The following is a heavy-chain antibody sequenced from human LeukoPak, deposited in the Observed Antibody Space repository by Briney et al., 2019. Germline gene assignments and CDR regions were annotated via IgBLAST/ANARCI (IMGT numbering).Heavy chain of an antibody. V-gene: IGHV3-53*01. CDR1: GFSLSNHW. CDR2: IYSGGNT. Sequence: PGGSLRLSCAASGFSLSNHWMNWVRQAPGKGLEWVSVIYSGGNTYYADSVKGRFTISRDNSKNTLYLQMNSLRAEDTAVYYCARAVSSGYDPFDYWGQGTLVTVSS. J-gene: IGHJ4*02. CDR3: ARAVSSGYDPFDY. D-gene: IGHD3-22*01.